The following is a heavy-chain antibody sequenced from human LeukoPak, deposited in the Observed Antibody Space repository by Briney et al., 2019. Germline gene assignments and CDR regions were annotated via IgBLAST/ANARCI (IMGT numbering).Heavy chain of an antibody. CDR1: GSSISSYY. CDR2: IYTSGST. J-gene: IGHJ5*02. V-gene: IGHV4-4*07. D-gene: IGHD2-2*01. Sequence: SETLSLTCTVSGSSISSYYWSWIRQPAGKGLEWIGRIYTSGSTNYNPSLKSRVTMSVDTSKNQFSLKLSSVAAADTAVYYCAREWIGRGYCSSTSCYGVMWFDPWGQGTLVTVSS. CDR3: AREWIGRGYCSSTSCYGVMWFDP.